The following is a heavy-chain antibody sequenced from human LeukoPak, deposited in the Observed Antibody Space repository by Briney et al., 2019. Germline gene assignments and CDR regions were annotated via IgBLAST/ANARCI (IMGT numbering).Heavy chain of an antibody. CDR3: ARKGVYCSSTSCQIPYGMDV. J-gene: IGHJ6*02. D-gene: IGHD2-2*01. CDR2: ISSSSSYI. V-gene: IGHV3-21*01. CDR1: GFTSSSYS. Sequence: GGSLRLSCAASGFTSSSYSMNWVRQAPGKGLEWVSSISSSSSYIYYADSVKGRFTISRDNAKNSLYLQMNSLRAEGTAVYYCARKGVYCSSTSCQIPYGMDVWGQGTTVTVSS.